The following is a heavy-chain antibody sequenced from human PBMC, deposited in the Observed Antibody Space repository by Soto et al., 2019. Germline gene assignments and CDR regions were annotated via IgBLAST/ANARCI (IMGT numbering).Heavy chain of an antibody. CDR1: GGSISSYY. J-gene: IGHJ4*02. CDR3: ASGEDRVAIPSGY. V-gene: IGHV4-59*01. D-gene: IGHD2-2*01. Sequence: QVQLQESGPGLVKPSETLSLTCTVSGGSISSYYWSWIRQPPGKGLEWIGYIYYSGSTNYNPSLKSRVTISVDTSKTPFSLTLSSVTAADTAVYYCASGEDRVAIPSGYWGQRTLVTVSS. CDR2: IYYSGST.